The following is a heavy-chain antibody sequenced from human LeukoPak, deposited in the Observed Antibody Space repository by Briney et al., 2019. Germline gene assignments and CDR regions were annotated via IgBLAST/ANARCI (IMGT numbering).Heavy chain of an antibody. V-gene: IGHV4-34*01. Sequence: SETLSLTCAVYGGSFSGYYWSWIRQPPGKGLEWIGEINHSGSTNYNPSLKSRVTISVDTSKNQFSLKLSSVTAADTAVYYCARGSGSGWSTLLYGMDVWGQGTTVTVSS. CDR3: ARGSGSGWSTLLYGMDV. J-gene: IGHJ6*02. D-gene: IGHD6-13*01. CDR1: GGSFSGYY. CDR2: INHSGST.